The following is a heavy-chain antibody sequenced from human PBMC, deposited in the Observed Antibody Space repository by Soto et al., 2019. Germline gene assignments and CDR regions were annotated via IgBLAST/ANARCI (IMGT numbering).Heavy chain of an antibody. J-gene: IGHJ4*02. CDR2: VSHDGRNT. CDR1: GFTFSDYA. CDR3: AMGGRVGLVTSDCSF. D-gene: IGHD6-19*01. V-gene: IGHV3-30*03. Sequence: VQLVESGGGVVQPGRSLRLSCAASGFTFSDYAMHWVRQAPGKGLEWVAVVSHDGRNTHYADSVKGRFTISRDSSKNTVSLEMTSLWAEDTSGYYWAMGGRVGLVTSDCSFWGQGALVTVSS.